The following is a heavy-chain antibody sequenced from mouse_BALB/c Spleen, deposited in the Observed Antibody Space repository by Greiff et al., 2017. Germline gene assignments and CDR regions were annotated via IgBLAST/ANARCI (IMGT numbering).Heavy chain of an antibody. Sequence: QVQLQQSGAELVRPGTSVKVSCKASGYAFTNYLIEWVKQRPGQGLEWIGVINPGSGGTNYNEKFKGKATLTADKSSSTAYMQLSSLTSDDSAVYFCARSIYYDYDDYWYFDVWGAGTTVTVSS. V-gene: IGHV1-54*01. CDR3: ARSIYYDYDDYWYFDV. CDR2: INPGSGGT. J-gene: IGHJ1*01. D-gene: IGHD2-4*01. CDR1: GYAFTNYL.